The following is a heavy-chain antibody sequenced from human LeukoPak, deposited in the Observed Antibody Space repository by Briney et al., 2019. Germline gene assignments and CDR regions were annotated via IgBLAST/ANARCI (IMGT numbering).Heavy chain of an antibody. J-gene: IGHJ3*02. CDR1: GGSFSGYY. D-gene: IGHD3-22*01. Sequence: NTSETLSLTCAVYGGSFSGYYWSWIRQPPGKGLEWIGEINHSGSTNYNPSLKSRVTISVDTSKNQFSLKLSSVTAADTAVYYCARDRYYYDSSGSAFDIWGQGTMVTVSS. CDR2: INHSGST. CDR3: ARDRYYYDSSGSAFDI. V-gene: IGHV4-34*01.